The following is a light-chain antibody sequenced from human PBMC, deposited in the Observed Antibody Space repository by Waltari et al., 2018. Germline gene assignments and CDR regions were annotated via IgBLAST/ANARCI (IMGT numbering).Light chain of an antibody. CDR1: QNINKW. Sequence: DFQLTQSPSTLSAYVGDRVNITCRASQNINKWLAWYQQKPGKAPQVLIYKTSVLQIGVPSRFSGSGSGTEFTLTISSLQTEDFATYYCQKYNNYSKTFGQGTKVDIK. CDR2: KTS. CDR3: QKYNNYSKT. J-gene: IGKJ1*01. V-gene: IGKV1-5*03.